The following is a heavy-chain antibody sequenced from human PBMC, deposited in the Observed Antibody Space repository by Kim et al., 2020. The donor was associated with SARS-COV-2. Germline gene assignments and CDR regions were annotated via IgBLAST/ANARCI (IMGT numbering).Heavy chain of an antibody. CDR3: ARVGYYDSSGSLPDY. J-gene: IGHJ4*02. D-gene: IGHD3-22*01. Sequence: ASVKVSCKASGYTFTSYGISWVRQAPGQGLEWMGWISAYNGNTNYAQKLQGRVTMTTDTSTSTAYMELRSLRSDDTAVYYCARVGYYDSSGSLPDYWGQGTLVTVSS. V-gene: IGHV1-18*01. CDR1: GYTFTSYG. CDR2: ISAYNGNT.